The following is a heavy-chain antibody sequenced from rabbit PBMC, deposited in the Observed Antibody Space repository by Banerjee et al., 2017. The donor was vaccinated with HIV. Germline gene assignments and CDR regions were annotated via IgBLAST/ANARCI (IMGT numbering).Heavy chain of an antibody. J-gene: IGHJ4*01. D-gene: IGHD2-1*01. CDR2: IYGGSDST. CDR3: AREDASDNDYGDYDL. Sequence: QEQLEESGGDLVKPEGSLTLTCTASGFSFSSSYWIYWVRQAPGKGLEWIAWIYGGSDSTYYASWAKGRFTISIASSTTVTLQMTSLTAADTATYFCAREDASDNDYGDYDLWGPGTLVTVS. CDR1: GFSFSSSYW. V-gene: IGHV1S45*01.